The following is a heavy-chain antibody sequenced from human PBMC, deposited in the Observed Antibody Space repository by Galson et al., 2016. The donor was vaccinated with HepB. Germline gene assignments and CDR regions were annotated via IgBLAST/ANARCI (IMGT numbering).Heavy chain of an antibody. Sequence: SLRLSCAASGFTFGAYWMTWVRQAPGKGLEWVANIKQDGTENYYGVSVKGRFTISRDNAKDSLYLQMNTLTVEDTAIYYCARDRSWNEGEYCYGMDVWGQGTTVIVSS. CDR2: IKQDGTEN. D-gene: IGHD1-1*01. J-gene: IGHJ6*02. CDR1: GFTFGAYW. V-gene: IGHV3-7*03. CDR3: ARDRSWNEGEYCYGMDV.